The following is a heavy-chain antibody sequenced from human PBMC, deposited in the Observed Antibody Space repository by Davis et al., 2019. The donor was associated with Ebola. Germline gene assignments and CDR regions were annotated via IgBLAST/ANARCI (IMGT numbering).Heavy chain of an antibody. J-gene: IGHJ3*02. CDR1: DFIVSDKY. Sequence: GGSLRLSCAASDFIVSDKYMSWVRQAPGKGLEWVSTYGTSADTYYADSVRGRFTISRDNSKNTLYLQMNGLRVEDTAIYYCAKDTSNIWFDIWGQGTNVTVSS. CDR3: AKDTSNIWFDI. D-gene: IGHD1-26*01. CDR2: YGTSADT. V-gene: IGHV3-53*01.